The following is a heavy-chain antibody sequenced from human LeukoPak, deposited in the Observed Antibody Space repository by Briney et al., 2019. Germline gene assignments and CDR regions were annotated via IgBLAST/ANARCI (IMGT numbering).Heavy chain of an antibody. V-gene: IGHV3-33*01. CDR3: ARQMMESPHYYYMDI. J-gene: IGHJ6*03. D-gene: IGHD3-16*01. CDR1: GFTFSNYG. Sequence: PGRSLRLSCAASGFTFSNYGMHWVRQAPGKGLEWVAAIWHDGSDTYYADSVKGRFTISRDNSENTVHLQMNSLIAEDTALYHCARQMMESPHYYYMDIWGKGTSVTVSS. CDR2: IWHDGSDT.